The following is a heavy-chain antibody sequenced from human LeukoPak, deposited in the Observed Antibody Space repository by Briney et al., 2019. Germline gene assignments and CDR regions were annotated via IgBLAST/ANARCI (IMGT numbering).Heavy chain of an antibody. D-gene: IGHD3-22*01. J-gene: IGHJ4*02. V-gene: IGHV1-18*01. CDR1: GYTFTSYG. CDR3: ARDFYYYDSSGYYECDY. CDR2: ISAYNGNT. Sequence: ASVKVSCKASGYTFTSYGISWVRQAPGQGLEWMGWISAYNGNTNYAQKLQGRVTMTTDTSTSTAYMELRSLRSDDTAVYYCARDFYYYDSSGYYECDYWGQGTLVTVSP.